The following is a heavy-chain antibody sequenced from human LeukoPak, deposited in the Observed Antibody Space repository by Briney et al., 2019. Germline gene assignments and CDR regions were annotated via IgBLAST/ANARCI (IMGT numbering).Heavy chain of an antibody. J-gene: IGHJ5*02. CDR1: GVSISSSSYC. V-gene: IGHV4-39*01. D-gene: IGHD5-24*01. Sequence: SETLSLTCTVSGVSISSSSYCRGWIRQPPGKGLEWIGSICYSGSTFYNPSLKSRVTLSVDTSKNQFSLELSSVTAADTALYYCARTENYIPEDCFDPWGQGTLVTVSS. CDR3: ARTENYIPEDCFDP. CDR2: ICYSGST.